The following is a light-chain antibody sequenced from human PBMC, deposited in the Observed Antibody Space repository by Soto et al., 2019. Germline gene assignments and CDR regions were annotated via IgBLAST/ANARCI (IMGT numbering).Light chain of an antibody. J-gene: IGLJ1*01. CDR1: SSDVGGYNF. CDR2: DVN. CDR3: SSYTSSSTYV. Sequence: QSVLTQPASVSGSPGQSITISCTGTSSDVGGYNFVSWYQQHPGKAPKLMIYDVNNRPSGVSNRFSGSKSGNTASLTISGLQAEDEADYYCSSYTSSSTYVCGTGTKVTVL. V-gene: IGLV2-14*03.